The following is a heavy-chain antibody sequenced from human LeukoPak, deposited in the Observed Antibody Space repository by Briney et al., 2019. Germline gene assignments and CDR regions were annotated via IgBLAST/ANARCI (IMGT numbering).Heavy chain of an antibody. CDR2: ITTSGGST. V-gene: IGHV3-23*01. CDR3: VREALESSANYVPYFFDY. Sequence: GGSLRLSCAASGFTFSSYAMSWVRQAPGEGLEWVSSITTSGGSTYYADSVKGRFTISRDNSKNTVYLQMNSLRAEDTAIFYCVREALESSANYVPYFFDYWGQGTLVTVSS. J-gene: IGHJ4*02. CDR1: GFTFSSYA. D-gene: IGHD3-22*01.